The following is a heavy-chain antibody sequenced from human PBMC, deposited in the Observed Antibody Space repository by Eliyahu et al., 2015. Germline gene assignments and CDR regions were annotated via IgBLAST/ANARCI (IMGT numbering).Heavy chain of an antibody. V-gene: IGHV4-30-4*01. CDR2: IXYSGTP. Sequence: QVQLQESGPGLVKPSQTLSLTCTVSGGSIXSDNFDWGWXRQPPGKGLXWIGYIXYSGTPYYSPXLKSRVTISGDTSKNQFSLKLSSVTAADTAVYYCARRYCSGGSCYDAFDIWGQGTMVTVSS. CDR1: GGSIXSDNFD. CDR3: ARRYCSGGSCYDAFDI. D-gene: IGHD2-15*01. J-gene: IGHJ3*02.